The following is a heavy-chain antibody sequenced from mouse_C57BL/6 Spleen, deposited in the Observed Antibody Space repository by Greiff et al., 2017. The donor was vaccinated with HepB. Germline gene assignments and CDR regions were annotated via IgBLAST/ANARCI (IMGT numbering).Heavy chain of an antibody. CDR3: ARRSGTDWYFDV. J-gene: IGHJ1*03. CDR1: GYTFTDYE. V-gene: IGHV1-15*01. CDR2: IDPETGGT. D-gene: IGHD4-1*01. Sequence: VQLQQSGAELVRPGASVTLSCKASGYTFTDYEMHWVKQTPVHGLEWIGAIDPETGGTAYNQKFKGKATLTVDTSSSTAYMQLSSLTSEDSAVYYCARRSGTDWYFDVWGTGTTVTVSS.